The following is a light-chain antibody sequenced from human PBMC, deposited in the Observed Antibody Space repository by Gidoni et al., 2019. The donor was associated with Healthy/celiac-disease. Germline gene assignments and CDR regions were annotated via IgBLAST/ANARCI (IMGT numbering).Light chain of an antibody. CDR3: QSYDSSLSGYVV. V-gene: IGLV1-40*01. J-gene: IGLJ2*01. Sequence: QSVLTQPPSVSGAPGQRVTLSFTGRRSNIRAGLDGHWYQLLPGTAPKLLIYGNSNRPSGVPDRFSGSKSGTSASLAITGLQAEDEADYYCQSYDSSLSGYVVFGGGTKLTAL. CDR2: GNS. CDR1: RSNIRAGLD.